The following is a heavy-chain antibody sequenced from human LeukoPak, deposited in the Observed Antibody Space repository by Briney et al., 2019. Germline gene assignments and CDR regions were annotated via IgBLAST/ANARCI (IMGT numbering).Heavy chain of an antibody. D-gene: IGHD6-13*01. CDR2: ISGSDDTT. CDR3: ANNRYSSRWRGAFDV. J-gene: IGHJ3*01. V-gene: IGHV3-23*01. Sequence: GGSLRLSCAASGFTFSSSGMRWVRQAPGKGLEWVSSISGSDDTTYYAESVKGRFTISRDNSKNTLYLQMNSLRAEDTALYYCANNRYSSRWRGAFDVWGQGTMVTVSS. CDR1: GFTFSSSG.